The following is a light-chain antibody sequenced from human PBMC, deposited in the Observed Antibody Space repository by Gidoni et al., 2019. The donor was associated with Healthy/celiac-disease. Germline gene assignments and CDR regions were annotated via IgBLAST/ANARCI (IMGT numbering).Light chain of an antibody. CDR3: AAWDDSLNGVV. CDR2: SNN. J-gene: IGLJ2*01. V-gene: IGLV1-44*01. Sequence: SVLPQPPSASGTPGQRVTISCSGSSSNIGSNTVNWYQQLPGPAPKLLIYSNNQRPSGVPDRFSGAKSGTSASLAISGLQSEDEADYYCAAWDDSLNGVVFGGGTKLTVL. CDR1: SSNIGSNT.